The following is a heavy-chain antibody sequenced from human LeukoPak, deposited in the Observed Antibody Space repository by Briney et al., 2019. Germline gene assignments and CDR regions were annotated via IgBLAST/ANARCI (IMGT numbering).Heavy chain of an antibody. CDR3: ARCSTPHWIFDAFDI. D-gene: IGHD1-1*01. V-gene: IGHV1-2*02. CDR1: GYTFTGHY. J-gene: IGHJ3*02. CDR2: INPNSGGT. Sequence: ASVKVSCKSSGYTFTGHYMHWVRQAPGQGPERVGWINPNSGGTNYAQKVQGRVTMTRDTSISTAYMELSGLRSDDTAVYYCARCSTPHWIFDAFDIWGQGTMVTVSS.